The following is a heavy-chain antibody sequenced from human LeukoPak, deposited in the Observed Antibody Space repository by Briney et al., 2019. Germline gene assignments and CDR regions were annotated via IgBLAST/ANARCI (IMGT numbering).Heavy chain of an antibody. V-gene: IGHV3-30*02. CDR3: AKDVARRSGSYYYYMDV. CDR2: IRYDGSNK. D-gene: IGHD3-10*01. CDR1: GFTFSSYG. Sequence: GGSLRLSCAASGFTFSSYGMHWVRQAPGKGLEWVAFIRYDGSNKYYADSVKGRFTISRDNSKNTLYLQMNSLRAEDTAVYYCAKDVARRSGSYYYYMDVWGKGTTVTISS. J-gene: IGHJ6*03.